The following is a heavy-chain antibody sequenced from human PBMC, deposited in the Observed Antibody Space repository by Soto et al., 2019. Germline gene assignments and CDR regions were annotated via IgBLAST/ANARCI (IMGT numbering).Heavy chain of an antibody. D-gene: IGHD3-10*01. V-gene: IGHV1-2*04. CDR2: INPNSGGT. Sequence: ASVKVSCKASGYTFTGYYMHWVRQAPGQGLEWMGWINPNSGGTNYAQKFQGWVTMTRDTSISTAYMELSRLRSDDTAVYYCARDLLTNYYGSGSYYLFDYWGQGTPVTVSS. CDR3: ARDLLTNYYGSGSYYLFDY. J-gene: IGHJ4*02. CDR1: GYTFTGYY.